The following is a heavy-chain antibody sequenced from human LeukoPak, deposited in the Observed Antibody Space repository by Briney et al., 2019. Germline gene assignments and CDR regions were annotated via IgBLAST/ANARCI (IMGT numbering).Heavy chain of an antibody. CDR3: ARDSSSWEDAFDI. CDR2: IYYSGST. Sequence: PSETLSLTCTVSGGSISSSSYYWGWIRQPPGKGLEWIGSIYYSGSTYYNPSLKSRVTISVDTSKNQFSLKLSSVTAADTAVYYCARDSSSWEDAFDIWGQGTMVTVSS. D-gene: IGHD6-13*01. CDR1: GGSISSSSYY. V-gene: IGHV4-39*07. J-gene: IGHJ3*02.